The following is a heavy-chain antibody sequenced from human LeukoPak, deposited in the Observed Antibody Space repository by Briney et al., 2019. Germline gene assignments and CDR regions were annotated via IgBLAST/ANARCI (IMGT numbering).Heavy chain of an antibody. CDR2: INPNSGGT. CDR1: GYTFTGYY. J-gene: IGHJ3*02. Sequence: ASVKVSCKASGYTFTGYYMHWVRQAPGQGLEWMGWINPNSGGTNYAQKFQGRVTMTRDTSISTAYMELSRLRSDDTAVYYCARATRDYSVKEAFDIWGQGTMVTVSS. D-gene: IGHD3-16*01. V-gene: IGHV1-2*02. CDR3: ARATRDYSVKEAFDI.